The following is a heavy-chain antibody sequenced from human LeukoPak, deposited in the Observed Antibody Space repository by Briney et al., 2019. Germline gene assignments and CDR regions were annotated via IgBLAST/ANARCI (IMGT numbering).Heavy chain of an antibody. CDR3: ARVILPTMIVDY. CDR2: IYYSGST. CDR1: GGSISSYY. Sequence: SETLSLTCTVSGGSISSYYWSWIRQPPGRGLEWIGYIYYSGSTNYNPSLKSRVTISVDTSKNQFSLKLSSVTAADTAVYYCARVILPTMIVDYWGQGTLVTVSS. D-gene: IGHD3-22*01. J-gene: IGHJ4*02. V-gene: IGHV4-59*01.